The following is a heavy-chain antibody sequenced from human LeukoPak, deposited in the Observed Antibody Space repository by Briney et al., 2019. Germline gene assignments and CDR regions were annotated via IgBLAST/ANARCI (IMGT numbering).Heavy chain of an antibody. J-gene: IGHJ6*03. CDR2: ISSSSSYI. Sequence: GGSLRLSCAASGFTFSSYSMNWVRQAPGEGLEWVSSISSSSSYIYYADSVKGRFTISRDNAKNSLYLQMNSLRAEDTTVYYCAREGIGRYYYYYYMDVWGKGTTVTISS. D-gene: IGHD1-1*01. CDR1: GFTFSSYS. CDR3: AREGIGRYYYYYYMDV. V-gene: IGHV3-21*01.